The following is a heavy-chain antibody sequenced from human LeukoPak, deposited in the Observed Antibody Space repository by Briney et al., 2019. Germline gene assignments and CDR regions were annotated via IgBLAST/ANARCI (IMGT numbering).Heavy chain of an antibody. CDR1: GFTFSSYA. Sequence: GGFLRLSGAASGFTFSSYAMSWVRQAPGKGLEWVSAITGSGGSTYYPDSVKGRFTISRDNSKNTVYLQMNSLRADDTAVYFCAKDFYDSSGILDSWGQGTLVTVSS. V-gene: IGHV3-23*01. J-gene: IGHJ4*02. D-gene: IGHD3-22*01. CDR3: AKDFYDSSGILDS. CDR2: ITGSGGST.